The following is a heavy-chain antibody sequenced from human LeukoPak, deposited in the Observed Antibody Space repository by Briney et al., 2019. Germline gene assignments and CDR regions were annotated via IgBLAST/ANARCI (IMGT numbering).Heavy chain of an antibody. CDR1: GYTFTGYY. V-gene: IGHV1-2*02. CDR3: ARGRYSSRYYFDY. CDR2: INPNSGGT. J-gene: IGHJ4*02. D-gene: IGHD6-13*01. Sequence: ASVKVSCKASGYTFTGYYMHWVRQAPGQGLEWVGWINPNSGGTNYAQKFQGRVTMTRDTSISTAYMELSRLRSDDTAVYYCARGRYSSRYYFDYWGQGTLVTVSS.